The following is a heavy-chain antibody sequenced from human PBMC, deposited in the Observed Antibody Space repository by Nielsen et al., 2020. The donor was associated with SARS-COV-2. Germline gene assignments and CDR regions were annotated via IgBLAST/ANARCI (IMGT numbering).Heavy chain of an antibody. Sequence: AESLSLTCAVYGGSFSGYYCSWICQPPGKGLEWIGEINHSGSTNYNPSLKSRVTISVDTSKNQFSLKLSSVPAADTAVYCCARPNSLGLPDYWDQGTLVTGSS. CDR3: ARPNSLGLPDY. CDR1: GGSFSGYY. D-gene: IGHD2-21*01. V-gene: IGHV4-34*01. CDR2: INHSGST. J-gene: IGHJ4*01.